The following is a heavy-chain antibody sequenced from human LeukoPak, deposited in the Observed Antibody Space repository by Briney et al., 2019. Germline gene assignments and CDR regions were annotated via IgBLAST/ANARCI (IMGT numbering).Heavy chain of an antibody. V-gene: IGHV3-53*01. D-gene: IGHD6-13*01. CDR1: GFTVSSNY. Sequence: TGGSLRLSCAASGFTVSSNYMSWVRQAPGKGLEWVSVIYSGGSTYYADSVKGRFTISRDNSKNTLYLQMNSLRAEDTAVYYCAKDRGTAAGPEDWGQGTLVTVSS. CDR2: IYSGGST. CDR3: AKDRGTAAGPED. J-gene: IGHJ4*02.